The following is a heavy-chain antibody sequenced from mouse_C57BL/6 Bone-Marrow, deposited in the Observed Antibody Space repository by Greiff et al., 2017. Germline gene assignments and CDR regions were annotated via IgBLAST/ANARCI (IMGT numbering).Heavy chain of an antibody. V-gene: IGHV14-2*01. Sequence: EVQLQQSGAELVKPGASVKLSCTASGFNIKDYYMHWVKQRPEQGLEWIGRIDPEDGETKYAPKVQGKATITADTSSNTAYLQLSSLTSEDTAVYYCASHYGSSHWYFGVWGTGTTVTVSS. D-gene: IGHD1-1*01. CDR1: GFNIKDYY. CDR2: IDPEDGET. CDR3: ASHYGSSHWYFGV. J-gene: IGHJ1*03.